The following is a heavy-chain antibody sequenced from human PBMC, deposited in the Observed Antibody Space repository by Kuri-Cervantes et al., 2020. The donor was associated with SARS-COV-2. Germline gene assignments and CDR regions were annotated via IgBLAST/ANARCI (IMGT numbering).Heavy chain of an antibody. J-gene: IGHJ6*03. CDR2: INHSGST. CDR3: ARGLRRYRAAAAGHYYYMDV. CDR1: GFTFSSYS. Sequence: GSLRLSCAASGFTFSSYSMNWVRQAPGKGLEWVGEINHSGSTNYNPSLKSRVTISVDTSKNQFSLKLSSVTAADTAVYYCARGLRRYRAAAAGHYYYMDVWGKGTTVTVSS. V-gene: IGHV4-34*01. D-gene: IGHD6-13*01.